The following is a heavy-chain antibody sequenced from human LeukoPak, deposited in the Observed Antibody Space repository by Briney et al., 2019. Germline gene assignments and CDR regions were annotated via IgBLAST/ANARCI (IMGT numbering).Heavy chain of an antibody. Sequence: SETLSLTCTVSGGSISSYYWSWIRQPPGKGLEWIGYIYYSGSTNYNPSLKSRVTISVDTSKNQFSLKLSSVTAADTAVYYCARGTLYYYDSSGYWGYFDYWGKGTLVTVSS. D-gene: IGHD3-22*01. J-gene: IGHJ4*02. CDR2: IYYSGST. CDR3: ARGTLYYYDSSGYWGYFDY. V-gene: IGHV4-59*01. CDR1: GGSISSYY.